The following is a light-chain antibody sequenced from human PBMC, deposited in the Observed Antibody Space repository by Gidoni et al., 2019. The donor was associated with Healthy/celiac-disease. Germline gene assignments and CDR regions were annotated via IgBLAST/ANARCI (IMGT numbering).Light chain of an antibody. CDR1: QSVSSSY. J-gene: IGKJ4*01. Sequence: EIVLTQSPGTLSLSPGERATLSCRARQSVSSSYLAWYQQKPGQAPRLLIYGASSRATGIPDRFSGIGSGTDFTLTIRRLEPEDFAVYYCQQYGSSPLTFGGGTKVEIK. V-gene: IGKV3-20*01. CDR2: GAS. CDR3: QQYGSSPLT.